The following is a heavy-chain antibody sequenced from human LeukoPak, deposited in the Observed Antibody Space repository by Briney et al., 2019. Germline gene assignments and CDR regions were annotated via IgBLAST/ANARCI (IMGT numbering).Heavy chain of an antibody. CDR2: IIPIFGKA. CDR1: GGSFSSYA. V-gene: IGHV1-69*13. D-gene: IGHD2-2*01. J-gene: IGHJ4*02. Sequence: ASVKVSCKASGGSFSSYAINWVRQAPGQGLEWMGGIIPIFGKANYAQKFQGRVTITADESTSTAYMELSSLRSEDTAVYYCAREGPSGDIVVVPAAMWGQGTLVTVSS. CDR3: AREGPSGDIVVVPAAM.